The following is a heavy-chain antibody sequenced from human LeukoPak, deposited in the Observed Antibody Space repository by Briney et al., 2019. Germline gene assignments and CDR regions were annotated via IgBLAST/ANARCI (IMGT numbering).Heavy chain of an antibody. V-gene: IGHV1-8*02. D-gene: IGHD6-19*01. J-gene: IGHJ5*02. CDR2: MNPNSGNT. CDR3: ARDCVAVAGTGYNWFDP. Sequence: WASVKVSCKASGYTFTSYGISWVRQAPGQGLEWMGWMNPNSGNTGYAQKFQGRATMTRNTSISTAYMELSSLRSEDTAVYYCARDCVAVAGTGYNWFDPWGQGTLVTVSS. CDR1: GYTFTSYG.